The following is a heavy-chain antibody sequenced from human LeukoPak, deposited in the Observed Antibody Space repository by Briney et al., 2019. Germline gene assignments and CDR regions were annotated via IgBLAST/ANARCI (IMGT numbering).Heavy chain of an antibody. D-gene: IGHD3-10*01. V-gene: IGHV3-21*01. CDR1: GFTFSSYS. CDR3: AREVVTMVRGVNYFDY. CDR2: ISSSSSYI. Sequence: GGPLRLSCAASGFTFSSYSMNWVRQAPGKGLEWVSSISSSSSYIYYADSVKGRFTISRDNAKNSLYLQMNSLRAEDTAVYYCAREVVTMVRGVNYFDYWGQGTLVTVSS. J-gene: IGHJ4*02.